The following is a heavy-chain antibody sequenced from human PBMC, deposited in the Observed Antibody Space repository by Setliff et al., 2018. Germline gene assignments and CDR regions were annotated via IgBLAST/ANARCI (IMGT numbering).Heavy chain of an antibody. V-gene: IGHV4-4*07. Sequence: SETLSLTCTVSGGSISSYYWSWIRQPAGKGLEWIGHIYIGGRATYNPSLKSRVTMSIDTSKNQFSLKLNSVTAADMAVYYCAREQWLDPPGYYYMDVWAKGTTVTVSS. CDR1: GGSISSYY. D-gene: IGHD6-19*01. CDR3: AREQWLDPPGYYYMDV. J-gene: IGHJ6*03. CDR2: IYIGGRA.